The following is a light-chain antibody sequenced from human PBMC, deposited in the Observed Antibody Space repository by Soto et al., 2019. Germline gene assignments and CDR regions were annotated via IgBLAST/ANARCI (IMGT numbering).Light chain of an antibody. CDR2: DVS. Sequence: QSVLTQPASVSGSPGQSITISCTGTSSDVGGYNYVSWYQQHPVKAPKLMIYDVSNRPSGVSNRFSGSKSGNTASLTIAGLQGEDEADYYCSSYTSSSTLVVFGGGTKLTVL. J-gene: IGLJ2*01. CDR1: SSDVGGYNY. CDR3: SSYTSSSTLVV. V-gene: IGLV2-14*01.